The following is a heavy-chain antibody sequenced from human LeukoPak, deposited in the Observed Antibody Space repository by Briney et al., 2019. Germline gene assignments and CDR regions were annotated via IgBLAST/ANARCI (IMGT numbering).Heavy chain of an antibody. D-gene: IGHD3-22*01. CDR3: AKDLRITMIVVVTGNAFDI. V-gene: IGHV3-23*01. CDR2: ISGSGGST. CDR1: GFTFSRYA. J-gene: IGHJ3*02. Sequence: GGSLRLSCAASGFTFSRYAMSWVRQAPGKGLEWVSAISGSGGSTYYADSVKGRFTISRDNSKNTLYLQMNSLRAEDTAVYYCAKDLRITMIVVVTGNAFDIWGQGTMVTVSS.